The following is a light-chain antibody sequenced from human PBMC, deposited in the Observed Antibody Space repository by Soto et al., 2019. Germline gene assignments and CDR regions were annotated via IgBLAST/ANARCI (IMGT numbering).Light chain of an antibody. J-gene: IGLJ7*01. CDR2: EDS. CDR3: CSYAGSTSGV. Sequence: QSVLTQPASVSGSPGQSITISCTGTSSDVGSYNLVSWYQQHPGKAPKLMLYEDSKRPSGVSNRFSGSKSGNTASLTISGLQAEDEAAYYCCSYAGSTSGVFGGGTQLTVL. CDR1: SSDVGSYNL. V-gene: IGLV2-23*01.